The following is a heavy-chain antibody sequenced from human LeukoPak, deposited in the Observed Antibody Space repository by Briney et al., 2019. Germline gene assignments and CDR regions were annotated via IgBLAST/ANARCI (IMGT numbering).Heavy chain of an antibody. CDR2: IRSKANSYAT. CDR3: TVMALPNY. Sequence: GGSLKLSCAASGFTFSGSAMHWVRQASGKGLEWVGRIRSKANSYATAYAASVKGRFTTSRDDSKNTAYLQMNSLKTEDTAVYYCTVMALPNYWGQGTLVTVSS. D-gene: IGHD3-16*01. V-gene: IGHV3-73*01. CDR1: GFTFSGSA. J-gene: IGHJ4*02.